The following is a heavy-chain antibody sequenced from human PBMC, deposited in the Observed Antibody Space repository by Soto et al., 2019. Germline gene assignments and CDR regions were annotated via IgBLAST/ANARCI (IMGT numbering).Heavy chain of an antibody. D-gene: IGHD1-26*01. CDR1: GYTFTNFG. Sequence: QVHLVQSGAVVENPGASVKVSCKASGYTFTNFGINWVRQAPGQGLEWMGWITPYNGNANYPQKQQDRITITTDTSTNTAYLELRSLRSDDTAVYFCARARMFSGAHHDYWGQGTRVTVSS. CDR3: ARARMFSGAHHDY. V-gene: IGHV1-18*04. J-gene: IGHJ4*02. CDR2: ITPYNGNA.